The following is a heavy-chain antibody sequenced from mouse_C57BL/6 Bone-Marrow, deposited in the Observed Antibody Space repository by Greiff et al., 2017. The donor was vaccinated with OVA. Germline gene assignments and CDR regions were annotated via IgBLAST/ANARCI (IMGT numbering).Heavy chain of an antibody. CDR1: GYTFTSYT. V-gene: IGHV1-4*01. CDR2: INPSSGYT. Sequence: VQLQQSGAELARPGASVKMSCKASGYTFTSYTMHWVKQRPGQGLEWIGYINPSSGYTKYNQKFKDKATLTADKSSSTAYMQLSSLTSEDSAVYCCARGPFLAYWGQGTLVTVSA. J-gene: IGHJ3*01. CDR3: ARGPFLAY.